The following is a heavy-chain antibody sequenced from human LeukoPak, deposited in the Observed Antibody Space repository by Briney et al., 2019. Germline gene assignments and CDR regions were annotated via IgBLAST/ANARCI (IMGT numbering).Heavy chain of an antibody. CDR3: ASRRYCSGGSCHGDY. V-gene: IGHV4-34*01. CDR2: INHSGST. CDR1: GGSFSGYY. Sequence: SETLSLTCAVYGGSFSGYYWSWIRQPPGKGLEWIGEINHSGSTNYNPSLKSRVTISVDTSKNQFSLKLSSVTAADTAVYYCASRRYCSGGSCHGDYWGQGTLVTVSS. J-gene: IGHJ4*02. D-gene: IGHD2-15*01.